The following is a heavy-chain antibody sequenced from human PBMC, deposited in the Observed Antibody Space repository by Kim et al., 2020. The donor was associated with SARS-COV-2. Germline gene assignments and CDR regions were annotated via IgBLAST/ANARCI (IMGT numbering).Heavy chain of an antibody. J-gene: IGHJ4*02. CDR3: AREIAAAGIGFDY. V-gene: IGHV3-74*01. Sequence: YPDSVKGRFTLSRANARNPLYLQMNRLSAEDTAVYYCAREIAAAGIGFDYWGQGTLVTVSS. D-gene: IGHD6-13*01.